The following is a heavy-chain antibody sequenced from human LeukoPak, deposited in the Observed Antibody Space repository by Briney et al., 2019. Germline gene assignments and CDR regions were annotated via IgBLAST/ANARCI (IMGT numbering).Heavy chain of an antibody. J-gene: IGHJ4*02. V-gene: IGHV3-7*01. D-gene: IGHD3-10*01. CDR1: GFTFSSYW. CDR2: IKQDGSEK. CDR3: AREIVWSSYYFDY. Sequence: PGGSLRLSCAASGFTFSSYWMSWVRQAPGKGLEWVANIKQDGSEKYYVDSVKVRFTISRDNAKNSLFLQMNSLRAEDTAVYYCAREIVWSSYYFDYWGQGTLVTVSS.